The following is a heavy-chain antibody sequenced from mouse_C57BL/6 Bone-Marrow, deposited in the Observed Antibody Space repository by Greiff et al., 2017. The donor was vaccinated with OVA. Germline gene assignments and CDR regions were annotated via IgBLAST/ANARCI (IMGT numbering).Heavy chain of an antibody. CDR1: GYTFTDYY. CDR2: IYPGSGNT. CDR3: ARKGDYSDV. J-gene: IGHJ1*03. V-gene: IGHV1-76*01. Sequence: VQLQQSGAELVRPGASVKLSCKASGYTFTDYYINWVKQRPGQGLEWIARIYPGSGNTYYNEKFKGKATLTAEKSSSTAYMQLSSLTSEDSAVYFCARKGDYSDVWGTGTTVTVSS.